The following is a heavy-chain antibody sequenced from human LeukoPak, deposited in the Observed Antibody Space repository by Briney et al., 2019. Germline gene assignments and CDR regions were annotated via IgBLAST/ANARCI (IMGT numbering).Heavy chain of an antibody. V-gene: IGHV1-69*04. CDR3: ARGDYGENFDY. CDR2: IIPILGIA. D-gene: IGHD4-17*01. Sequence: ASVKVSCKASGGTFSSYAIIWVRQAPGQGLEWMGRIIPILGIANYAQKFQGRVTITADKSTSTAYMELSSLRSEDTAVYYCARGDYGENFDYWGQGTLVTVSS. CDR1: GGTFSSYA. J-gene: IGHJ4*02.